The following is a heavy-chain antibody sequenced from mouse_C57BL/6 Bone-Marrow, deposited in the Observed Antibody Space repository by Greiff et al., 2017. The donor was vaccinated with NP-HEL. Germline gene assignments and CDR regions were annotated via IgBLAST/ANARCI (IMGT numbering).Heavy chain of an antibody. CDR1: GYTFTSYW. D-gene: IGHD2-3*01. CDR3: AIEGVYAGYFEV. J-gene: IGHJ1*03. Sequence: VQLQQPGAELVKPGASVKVSCKASGYTFTSYWMHWVKQRPGQGLEWIGRIHPSDSDTNYNQTFKGKATLTVDKSSNTAYMQLSSLTSEDSAVYYCAIEGVYAGYFEVWGTGTTVTVSS. V-gene: IGHV1-74*01. CDR2: IHPSDSDT.